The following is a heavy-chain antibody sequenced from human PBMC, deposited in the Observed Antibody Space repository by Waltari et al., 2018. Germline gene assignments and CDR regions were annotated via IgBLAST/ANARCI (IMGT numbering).Heavy chain of an antibody. V-gene: IGHV4-38-2*01. J-gene: IGHJ4*02. Sequence: QVQLQESGPGLVKPSETLSLTCGVSGYSVSGGYYWGWVRQPPGKGLEWIGSIFYSGPTYSNPSLSRRVTISMDTSKNQFSLNLSAVTAADTAVYYCARGGSNHYMWGDYWGRGTLVIVSS. CDR3: ARGGSNHYMWGDY. CDR2: IFYSGPT. CDR1: GYSVSGGYY. D-gene: IGHD3-16*01.